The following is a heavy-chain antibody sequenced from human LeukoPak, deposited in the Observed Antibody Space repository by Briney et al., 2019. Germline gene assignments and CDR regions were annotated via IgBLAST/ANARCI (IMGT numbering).Heavy chain of an antibody. CDR3: ARDNGGSYSDWFDP. D-gene: IGHD1-26*01. Sequence: NPSETLSLTCTVSGGSFSSSSYYWGWIRQPPGKALAWLGSFYYSGSTYYNPSLKSRVTISVDTSKNQFSLKLNSVTPEDTAVYYCARDNGGSYSDWFDPWGQGTLVTVSS. J-gene: IGHJ5*02. CDR2: FYYSGST. V-gene: IGHV4-39*07. CDR1: GGSFSSSSYY.